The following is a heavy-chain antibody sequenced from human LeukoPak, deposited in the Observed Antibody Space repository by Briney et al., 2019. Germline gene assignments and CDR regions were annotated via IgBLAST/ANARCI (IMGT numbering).Heavy chain of an antibody. V-gene: IGHV1-2*04. CDR1: GYTFTGYY. Sequence: ASVKVSCKASGYTFTGYYMHWVRQAPGQGLEWMGWINPNSGGTNYAQKFQGWVTMTRDTSISTAYMELSRLRSDDTAVYYCARSSVDMTRGYSYGTPYYYGMDVWGKGTTVTVSS. CDR3: ARSSVDMTRGYSYGTPYYYGMDV. CDR2: INPNSGGT. D-gene: IGHD5-18*01. J-gene: IGHJ6*04.